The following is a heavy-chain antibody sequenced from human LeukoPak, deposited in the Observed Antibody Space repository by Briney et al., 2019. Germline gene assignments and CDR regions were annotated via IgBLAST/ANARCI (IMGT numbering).Heavy chain of an antibody. Sequence: GGSLRLSCAASGLGFSSFAMSWVRQGPARGLEWVSSIRGNGETFYGDSVKGRSTLYSDYSTNTVYFQLNNLRVEDTGIYYCARASWVSTTDAVRWGQGTLVTVSS. CDR2: IRGNGET. CDR1: GLGFSSFA. V-gene: IGHV3-23*01. D-gene: IGHD1-14*01. J-gene: IGHJ4*02. CDR3: ARASWVSTTDAVR.